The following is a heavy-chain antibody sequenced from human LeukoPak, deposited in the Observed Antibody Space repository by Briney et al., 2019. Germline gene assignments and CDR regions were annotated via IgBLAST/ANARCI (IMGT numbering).Heavy chain of an antibody. CDR3: AREGNYDSSGYYLIDY. J-gene: IGHJ4*02. CDR2: IYSGGTT. CDR1: GFIVSSNY. D-gene: IGHD3-22*01. V-gene: IGHV3-53*01. Sequence: GGSLRLSCAASGFIVSSNYMSWVRRAPGKGLEWVSVIYSGGTTYYADSVKGRFTISRDNSNNTLYLQMNSLRAEDTAVYYCAREGNYDSSGYYLIDYWGQGTLVTVSS.